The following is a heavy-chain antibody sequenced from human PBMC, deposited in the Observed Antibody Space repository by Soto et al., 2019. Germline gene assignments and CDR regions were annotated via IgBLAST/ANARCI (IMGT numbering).Heavy chain of an antibody. CDR1: GFTFSSYA. CDR3: ARDNWNDGPSGIDY. D-gene: IGHD1-20*01. CDR2: ISYDGSNN. J-gene: IGHJ4*02. Sequence: QVQLVESGGGVVQPGRSLRLSCAASGFTFSSYAMHWVRQAPGKWLEWVAVISYDGSNNYYADSVKARLTTSRDNSKNTLYLQMNSLSAEDTAVSYCARDNWNDGPSGIDYWGQGTLVTVSS. V-gene: IGHV3-30-3*01.